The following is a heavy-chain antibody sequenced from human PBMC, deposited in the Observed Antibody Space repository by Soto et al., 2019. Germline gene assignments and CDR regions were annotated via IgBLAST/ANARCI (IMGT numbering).Heavy chain of an antibody. CDR2: IYYSGST. CDR1: GGSISSSSYY. J-gene: IGHJ6*02. V-gene: IGHV4-39*01. CDR3: ASRKYYYYYYGMDV. Sequence: QLQLQESGPGLVKPSETLSLTCTVSGGSISSSSYYWGWIRQPPGKGLEWIGSIYYSGSTYYNPSLKSRVTISVDTSKNQFSLKLSSVTAADTAVYYCASRKYYYYYYGMDVWGQGTTVTVSS.